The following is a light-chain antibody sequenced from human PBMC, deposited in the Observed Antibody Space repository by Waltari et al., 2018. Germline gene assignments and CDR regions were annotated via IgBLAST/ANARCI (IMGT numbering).Light chain of an antibody. Sequence: DIVMTQSPDSLPVALGERATINCRSSRTVLSTANSKNPLAWYQQKPGQSPKVIIYWASIRAPGVPDRFSGSGSGTEFTLTISSLLAEDVAVYFCQQYYDTPTFGQGTKVEIK. J-gene: IGKJ1*01. CDR1: RTVLSTANSKNP. CDR2: WAS. V-gene: IGKV4-1*01. CDR3: QQYYDTPT.